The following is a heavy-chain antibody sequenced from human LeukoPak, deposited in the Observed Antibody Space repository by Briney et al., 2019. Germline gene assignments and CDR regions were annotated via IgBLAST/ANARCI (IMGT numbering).Heavy chain of an antibody. Sequence: SETLSLTCTVSGGSISSSSYYWGWLRQPPGKGLEWIGYIYYSGSTNYNPSLKSRVTISVDTSKNQFSLKLSSVTAADTAVYYCARVHKYYDSSGYYLGAFDIWGQGTMVTVSS. CDR3: ARVHKYYDSSGYYLGAFDI. V-gene: IGHV4-61*05. D-gene: IGHD3-22*01. J-gene: IGHJ3*02. CDR1: GGSISSSSYY. CDR2: IYYSGST.